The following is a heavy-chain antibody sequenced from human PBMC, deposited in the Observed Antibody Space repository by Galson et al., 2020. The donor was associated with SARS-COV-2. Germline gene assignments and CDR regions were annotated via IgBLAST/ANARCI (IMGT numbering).Heavy chain of an antibody. CDR3: ATVGGGYWGGYFDY. CDR2: IIPVFGTT. V-gene: IGHV1-69*13. Sequence: SVKVSCKASGGSFSSSPISWVRQAPGQGLEWLGGIIPVFGTTNYAQKFQDRVTITADESTNTAYMKLSSLRSDDTAIYYCATVGGGYWGGYFDYWGQGTLVTVSS. D-gene: IGHD1-26*01. J-gene: IGHJ4*02. CDR1: GGSFSSSP.